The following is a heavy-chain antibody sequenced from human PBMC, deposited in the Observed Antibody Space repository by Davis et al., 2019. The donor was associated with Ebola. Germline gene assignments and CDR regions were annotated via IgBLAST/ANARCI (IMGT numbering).Heavy chain of an antibody. J-gene: IGHJ3*02. V-gene: IGHV3-53*01. CDR2: VSSGGST. CDR1: GFAISSNY. CDR3: VKDSSNIWFDI. Sequence: GESLKISCAASGFAISSNYMTWVRQAPGKGLEWVSVVSSGGSTHYADSVKGRFAISRDNSRGTLYLQMNSLRVEDTAIYYCVKDSSNIWFDIWGQGTLVTVSS. D-gene: IGHD2/OR15-2a*01.